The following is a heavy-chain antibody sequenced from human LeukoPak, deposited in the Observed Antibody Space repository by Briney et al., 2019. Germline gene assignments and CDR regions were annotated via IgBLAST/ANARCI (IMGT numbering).Heavy chain of an antibody. J-gene: IGHJ6*02. CDR1: GFTFSSYS. CDR3: ARVGSGYSSSWYVRDYYYGMDV. D-gene: IGHD6-13*01. V-gene: IGHV3-21*01. Sequence: GGSLRLSCAASGFTFSSYSMNWVRQAPGKGLEWVSSISSSSSYIYYADSVKGRFTISRDNAKNSLYLQMNSLRAEDTAVYYCARVGSGYSSSWYVRDYYYGMDVWGQGTTVTVSS. CDR2: ISSSSSYI.